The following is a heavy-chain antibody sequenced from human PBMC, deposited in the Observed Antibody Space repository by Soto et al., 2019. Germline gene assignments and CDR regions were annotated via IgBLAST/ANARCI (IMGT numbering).Heavy chain of an antibody. CDR2: IYPADSDT. D-gene: IGHD2-2*01. Sequence: PGESLKISCKGSGYSFTTYWIGWVRQMPGKGLEWMGIIYPADSDTGYSPSFQGQVTISADRSINTAYLQWSSLTASDTAMYYCARLNGGCSGSSPCYGYYYYMDVWGKGTTVTVSS. CDR3: ARLNGGCSGSSPCYGYYYYMDV. J-gene: IGHJ6*03. CDR1: GYSFTTYW. V-gene: IGHV5-51*01.